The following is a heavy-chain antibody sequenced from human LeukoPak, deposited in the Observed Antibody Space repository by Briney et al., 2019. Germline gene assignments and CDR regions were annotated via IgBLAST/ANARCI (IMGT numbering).Heavy chain of an antibody. CDR3: AREGGSGSSLKY. CDR1: GFTFRYYW. CDR2: INSDGAIT. Sequence: PGGSLRLSCGGTGFTFRYYWMHWVRQGPGKGLVWVSVINSDGAITNYADSVKGRFTISRDNAKNTLYLQMNSLRVEDTAVYYCAREGGSGSSLKYWGQGTLVSVS. J-gene: IGHJ4*02. D-gene: IGHD1-26*01. V-gene: IGHV3-74*01.